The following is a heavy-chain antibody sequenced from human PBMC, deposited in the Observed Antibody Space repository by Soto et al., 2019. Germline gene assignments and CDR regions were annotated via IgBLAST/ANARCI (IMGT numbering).Heavy chain of an antibody. D-gene: IGHD3-22*01. J-gene: IGHJ4*02. Sequence: SETLSLTCTVSGDSISSYYWSWIRQPPGKGLEWIGNIYQSGTTDYNPSLKSRVTISVDSSKNQFSLKLSSVTAADTAVYYCARDNRSGYYFDYWGQGTLVTVSS. CDR3: ARDNRSGYYFDY. V-gene: IGHV4-59*12. CDR2: IYQSGTT. CDR1: GDSISSYY.